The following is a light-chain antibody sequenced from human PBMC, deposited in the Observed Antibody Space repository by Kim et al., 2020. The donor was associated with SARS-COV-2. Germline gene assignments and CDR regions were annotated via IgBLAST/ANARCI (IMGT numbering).Light chain of an antibody. CDR1: KLGDKY. CDR3: QAWDSSTAV. V-gene: IGLV3-1*01. J-gene: IGLJ1*01. CDR2: QDS. Sequence: VTPGQTVSITCSGDKLGDKYACWFQQKPGQSPVLVIYQDSKRPSGIPERFSGSNSGNTATLTISGTQAMDEADYYCQAWDSSTAVFGTGTKVTVL.